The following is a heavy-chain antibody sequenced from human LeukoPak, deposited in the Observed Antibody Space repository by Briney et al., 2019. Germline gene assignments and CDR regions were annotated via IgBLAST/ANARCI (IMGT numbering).Heavy chain of an antibody. D-gene: IGHD1-7*01. CDR2: IWYDGSNK. V-gene: IGHV3-33*01. CDR1: GFTFSSYG. Sequence: PGGSLRLSCAASGFTFSSYGMHWVRQAPGKGLEWVAVIWYDGSNKYYADSVKGRFTISRDNSKNTLYLQMNSLRAEDTAVYYYARDGFPLGGTTHLPGWFDPWGQGTLVTVSS. CDR3: ARDGFPLGGTTHLPGWFDP. J-gene: IGHJ5*02.